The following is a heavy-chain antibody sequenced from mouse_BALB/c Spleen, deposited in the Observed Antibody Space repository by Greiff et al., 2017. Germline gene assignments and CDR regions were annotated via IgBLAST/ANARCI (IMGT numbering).Heavy chain of an antibody. CDR3: ARGGDGYPVSWFAY. J-gene: IGHJ3*01. Sequence: QVQLQQSGAELVRPGSSVKISCKASGYAFSSYWMNWVKQRPGQGLEWIGQIYPGDGDTNYNGKFKGKATLTADKSSSTAYMQLSSLTSEDSAVYFFARGGDGYPVSWFAYWGQGTLVTVSA. D-gene: IGHD2-3*01. V-gene: IGHV1-80*01. CDR1: GYAFSSYW. CDR2: IYPGDGDT.